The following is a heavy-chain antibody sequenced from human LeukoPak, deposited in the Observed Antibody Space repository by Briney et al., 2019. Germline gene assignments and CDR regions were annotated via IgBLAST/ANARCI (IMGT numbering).Heavy chain of an antibody. J-gene: IGHJ6*02. V-gene: IGHV1-46*01. D-gene: IGHD2-2*01. CDR2: INPSGGST. Sequence: GASVNVSCTASGYSLTTYYMHWVRQAPGQGLGWMAIINPSGGSTNYAQKFQGRVTMTRDTPTNTVYMELSSLRTEDTAVYYCASVYLYGMDVWGQGTTVTVSS. CDR1: GYSLTTYY. CDR3: ASVYLYGMDV.